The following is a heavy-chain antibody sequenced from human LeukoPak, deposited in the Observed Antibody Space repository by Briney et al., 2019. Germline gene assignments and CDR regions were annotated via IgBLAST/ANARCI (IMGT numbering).Heavy chain of an antibody. J-gene: IGHJ5*02. D-gene: IGHD2-21*01. CDR3: ARSPPLRLKGNWFDP. V-gene: IGHV1-2*02. CDR1: GYTFTGYY. Sequence: GASVKVSCKASGYTFTGYYMHWVRQAPGQGLEWMGWINPNSGGTNYAQKFQGRVTMTRDTSISTAYMELSRLRSDDTAVYYCARSPPLRLKGNWFDPWGQGTLVTVSS. CDR2: INPNSGGT.